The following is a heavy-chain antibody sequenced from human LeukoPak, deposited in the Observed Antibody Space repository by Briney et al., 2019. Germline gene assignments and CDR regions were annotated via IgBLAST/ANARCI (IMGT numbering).Heavy chain of an antibody. CDR1: GVTFGSYG. D-gene: IGHD1-26*01. J-gene: IGHJ4*02. CDR2: IIPIFNTA. Sequence: ASVKVSCKASGVTFGSYGFSWVRQAPGQGLQWMGRIIPIFNTADYARELQGRVTITADKSTTTVYLELGSLRSDDTGVYFCARDRGGSFYFEYWGQGTLVTVSA. CDR3: ARDRGGSFYFEY. V-gene: IGHV1-69*06.